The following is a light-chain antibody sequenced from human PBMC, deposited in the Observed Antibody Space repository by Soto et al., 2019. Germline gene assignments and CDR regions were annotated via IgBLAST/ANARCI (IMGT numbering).Light chain of an antibody. CDR1: QDIYRW. J-gene: IGKJ4*01. CDR3: QQSYSTPPLT. V-gene: IGKV1-12*01. CDR2: AAS. Sequence: DIHVTQSPSSVSASVGDRVTITCRASQDIYRWLAWYQQKPGKAPKLLIYAASSLQSGVPSRFSGSGSGTDFTLTISSLQPEDFATYYCQQSYSTPPLTFGGGTKVDIK.